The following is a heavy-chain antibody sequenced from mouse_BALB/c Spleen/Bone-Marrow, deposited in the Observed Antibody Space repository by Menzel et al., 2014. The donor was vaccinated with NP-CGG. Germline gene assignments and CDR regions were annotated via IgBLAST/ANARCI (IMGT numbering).Heavy chain of an antibody. CDR1: GYTFTNYW. CDR2: INPSTGYT. D-gene: IGHD1-1*01. CDR3: ARIYYYGRDY. Sequence: QVQLQQSGAELAKPGASVKMSCKASGYTFTNYWMHWVKQRPGQGLEWIGYINPSTGYTEYNQKFKDKATLPADKSSSTAYMQLSSLTSEDSAVYYCARIYYYGRDYWGQGTTLTVSS. V-gene: IGHV1-7*01. J-gene: IGHJ2*01.